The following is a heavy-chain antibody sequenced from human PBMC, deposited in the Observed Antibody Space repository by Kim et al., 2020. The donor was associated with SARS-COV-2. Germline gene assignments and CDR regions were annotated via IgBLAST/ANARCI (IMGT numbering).Heavy chain of an antibody. Sequence: GGSLRLSCAASGFTFSSYAMHWVRQAPGKGLEWVAVISYDGSNKYYADSVKGRFTISRDNSKNTLYLQMNSLRAEDTAVYYCARDAGYCSSTCGMDVWGLGTTVTVSS. J-gene: IGHJ6*02. CDR3: ARDAGYCSSTCGMDV. CDR2: ISYDGSNK. D-gene: IGHD2-2*01. V-gene: IGHV3-30*04. CDR1: GFTFSSYA.